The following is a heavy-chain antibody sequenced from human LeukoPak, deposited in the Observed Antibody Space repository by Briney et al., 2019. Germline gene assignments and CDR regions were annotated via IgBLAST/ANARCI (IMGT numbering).Heavy chain of an antibody. J-gene: IGHJ4*02. CDR3: ARRYSNGWYFDY. CDR2: IYTSGST. Sequence: PSETLSLTCTVSGGSISSYYWSWIRQPAGKGLEWIGRIYTSGSTNYNPSLKSRVTISVDTSKNQFSLKLTSVTAADTAVYYCARRYSNGWYFDYWGQGTLVTVSS. D-gene: IGHD6-19*01. V-gene: IGHV4-4*07. CDR1: GGSISSYY.